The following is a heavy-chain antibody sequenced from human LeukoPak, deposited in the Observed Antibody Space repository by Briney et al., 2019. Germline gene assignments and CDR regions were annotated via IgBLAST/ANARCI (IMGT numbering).Heavy chain of an antibody. D-gene: IGHD2-2*01. CDR1: GYIFPDYY. V-gene: IGHV1-2*06. J-gene: IGHJ6*02. CDR3: ARDGGYCSSGTICYSRAEYYYYGLDV. CDR2: INPNSGGT. Sequence: ASVKVSCTGSGYIFPDYYIYWVRQAPGQGLEWMGRINPNSGGTNYAQNFQGRVTMTRDTSISTVYMELSRLRSDDTAVYYCARDGGYCSSGTICYSRAEYYYYGLDVWGQGTTVTVSS.